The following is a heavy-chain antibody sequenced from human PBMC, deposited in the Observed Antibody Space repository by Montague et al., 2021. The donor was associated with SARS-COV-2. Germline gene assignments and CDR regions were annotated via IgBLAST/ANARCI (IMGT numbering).Heavy chain of an antibody. J-gene: IGHJ6*02. CDR3: ARDPLDYGLWSSGSYYNAYYYYYGMGV. Sequence: SLRLSCAASGFTFSSYSMNWARQAPGKGLEWVSSISSSSSYIYYADSVKGRFTISRDNAKNSLYLQMNSLRAEDTAVYYCARDPLDYGLWSSGSYYNAYYYYYGMGVWGQGTTVTVSS. D-gene: IGHD3-10*01. CDR2: ISSSSSYI. CDR1: GFTFSSYS. V-gene: IGHV3-21*01.